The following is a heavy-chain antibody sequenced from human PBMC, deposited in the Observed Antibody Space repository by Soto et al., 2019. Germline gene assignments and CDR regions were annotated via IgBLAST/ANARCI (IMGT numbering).Heavy chain of an antibody. CDR2: ISSSGSTI. V-gene: IGHV3-48*03. J-gene: IGHJ6*02. CDR1: GFTFSSYE. CDR3: ARDHKGGYYYYGMGV. Sequence: GGSRRLSCAASGFTFSSYEMNWVRQAPGKGLEGVSYISSSGSTIYYADSVKGRFTISRDNAKNSLYLQMNSLRAEDTAVYYCARDHKGGYYYYGMGVWGQGTTVTVSS.